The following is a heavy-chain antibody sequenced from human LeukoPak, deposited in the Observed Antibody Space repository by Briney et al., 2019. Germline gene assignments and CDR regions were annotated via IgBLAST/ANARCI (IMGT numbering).Heavy chain of an antibody. CDR1: GFTFSNYA. CDR2: ISGNGGGT. J-gene: IGHJ4*02. Sequence: GGSLRLSCAASGFTFSNYAMSWVRQAPGKGLEWVSAISGNGGGTYYTDSVKGRFTISRDNSKNTLCLQMNSLRAEDTAIYYCAKGQSVTSPSYWGQGTLVTVSS. V-gene: IGHV3-23*01. D-gene: IGHD1-14*01. CDR3: AKGQSVTSPSY.